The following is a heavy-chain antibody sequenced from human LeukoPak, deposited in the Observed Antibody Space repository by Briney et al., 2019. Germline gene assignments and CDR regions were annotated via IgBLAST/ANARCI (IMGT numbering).Heavy chain of an antibody. CDR1: GGSINSYY. V-gene: IGHV4-59*01. Sequence: SETLSLTCTVSGGSINSYYWGWIRQPPGKGLEWIGSIYYSGSTNYNPSLKSRVTISVDTSKNQFSLKLSSVTAADTAVYYCARGDGYNRVWGQGTLVTVSS. CDR2: IYYSGST. CDR3: ARGDGYNRV. J-gene: IGHJ4*02. D-gene: IGHD5-24*01.